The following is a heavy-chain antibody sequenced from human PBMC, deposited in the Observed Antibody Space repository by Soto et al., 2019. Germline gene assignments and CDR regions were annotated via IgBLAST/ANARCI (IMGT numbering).Heavy chain of an antibody. V-gene: IGHV4-34*01. Sequence: QVQLQQWRPGLLKPSETLSLTCAVYGGSFSGYYWTWIRQPPGTGLEWIGEINHSGSTNYNPSLKSRVTISVDTSKNQFSLKLTSVTAADTAVYYCARDKITGLFDYWGQGTLVTVSS. CDR3: ARDKITGLFDY. J-gene: IGHJ4*02. D-gene: IGHD2-8*02. CDR1: GGSFSGYY. CDR2: INHSGST.